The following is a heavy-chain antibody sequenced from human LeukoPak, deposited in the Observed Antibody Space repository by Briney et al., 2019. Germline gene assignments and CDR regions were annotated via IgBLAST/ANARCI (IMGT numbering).Heavy chain of an antibody. CDR1: GGSFSGYY. Sequence: SETLSLTCAVYGGSFSGYYWSWIRQPPGKGLEWIGEINHSGSTNYNPSLKSRVTISVDTSKNQFSLKLSSVTAADTAVYYCARGAVPNYYGLSGDYYYGMDVWGQGTTVTVSS. D-gene: IGHD3-10*01. J-gene: IGHJ6*02. V-gene: IGHV4-34*01. CDR3: ARGAVPNYYGLSGDYYYGMDV. CDR2: INHSGST.